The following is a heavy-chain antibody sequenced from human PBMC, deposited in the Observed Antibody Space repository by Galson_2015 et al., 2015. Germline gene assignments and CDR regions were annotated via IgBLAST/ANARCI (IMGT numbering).Heavy chain of an antibody. CDR2: IDGSGSTT. D-gene: IGHD3-22*01. Sequence: SLRLSCAASGFAFSPNGMTWVRQVPGKGLEWVSSIDGSGSTTWYTDSVKGRFTISRDNSKNTLYLQMNSLRAEDTAVYYCANWDYYDSSVYSGGQGTLVPVPS. V-gene: IGHV3-23*01. CDR1: GFAFSPNG. CDR3: ANWDYYDSSVYS. J-gene: IGHJ4*02.